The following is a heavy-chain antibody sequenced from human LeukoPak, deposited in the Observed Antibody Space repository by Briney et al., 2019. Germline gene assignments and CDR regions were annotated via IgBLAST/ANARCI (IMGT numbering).Heavy chain of an antibody. Sequence: ASVKVSCKASGYTFTSYDINWVRQATGQGPEWMGWMNPNSGNTGYAQKFRGRVSITRSTSISTAYMELSSLVSEDTAVCYCARLGELSSDDYWGQGTLVTVSS. CDR1: GYTFTSYD. CDR2: MNPNSGNT. V-gene: IGHV1-8*03. CDR3: ARLGELSSDDY. J-gene: IGHJ4*02. D-gene: IGHD3-16*02.